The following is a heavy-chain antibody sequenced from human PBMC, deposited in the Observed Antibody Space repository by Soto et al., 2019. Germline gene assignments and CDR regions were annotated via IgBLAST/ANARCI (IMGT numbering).Heavy chain of an antibody. D-gene: IGHD3-10*01. CDR2: INADSGIT. V-gene: IGHV1-3*01. J-gene: IGHJ4*02. CDR3: AREVIRGVQFAY. CDR1: GYTFTTYV. Sequence: QVQLVQSGAEVKKPGASVQVSCKTSGYTFTTYVIHWVRQAPGQRLEWMAWINADSGITKSSQAFRDRVTFTRDTSANTVDMEMSSLRSEDTAMSYCAREVIRGVQFAYWGPGTLVTVSS.